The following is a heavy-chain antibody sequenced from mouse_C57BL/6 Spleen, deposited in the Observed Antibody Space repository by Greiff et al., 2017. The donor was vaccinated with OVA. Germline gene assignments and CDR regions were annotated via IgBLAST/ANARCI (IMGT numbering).Heavy chain of an antibody. CDR1: GFNIKDYY. J-gene: IGHJ2*01. CDR2: IDPEDGET. CDR3: ARSTMITYYFDY. V-gene: IGHV14-2*01. D-gene: IGHD2-4*01. Sequence: EVQVVESGAELVKPGASVKLSCTASGFNIKDYYMHWVKQRTEQGLEWIGRIDPEDGETKYAPKFQGKATITADTSSNTAYLQLSSLTSEDTAVYYCARSTMITYYFDYWGQGTTLTVSS.